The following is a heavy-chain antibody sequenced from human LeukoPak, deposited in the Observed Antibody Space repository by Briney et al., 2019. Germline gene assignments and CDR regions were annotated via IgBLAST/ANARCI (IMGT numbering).Heavy chain of an antibody. CDR2: IYWNDDK. Sequence: SGPTLVNPTQTLTLTCTFSGFSLSTTGVGVNWIRQPPGKALAWLALIYWNDDKRYSPSLRSRLTITRDTSKNQVVLTMTNMDPVDTATYYCAHRGGAVTGHCYFDYWGQGTLVTVSS. V-gene: IGHV2-5*01. CDR3: AHRGGAVTGHCYFDY. J-gene: IGHJ4*02. CDR1: GFSLSTTGVG. D-gene: IGHD6-19*01.